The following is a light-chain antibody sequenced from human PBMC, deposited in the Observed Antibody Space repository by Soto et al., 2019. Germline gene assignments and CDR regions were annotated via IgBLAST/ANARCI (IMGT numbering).Light chain of an antibody. J-gene: IGKJ2*01. CDR3: HQYGSSPYT. Sequence: EIVLTQSPGTLSLSPGERATLSCRASQSVSNNFLAWFQQRPGQAPRLLIYGASSRATDIPDRFSGSKSGTDFTLTISRLEPEDFAVYYCHQYGSSPYTFGQGTKLEIK. CDR2: GAS. V-gene: IGKV3-20*01. CDR1: QSVSNNF.